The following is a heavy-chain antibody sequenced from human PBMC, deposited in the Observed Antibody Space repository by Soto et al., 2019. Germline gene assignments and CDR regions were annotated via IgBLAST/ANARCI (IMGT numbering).Heavy chain of an antibody. Sequence: PGESLKISCKGSGYSFTSYWIGWVRQMPGKGLEWMGIIYPGDSDTRYSPSFQGQVTISADKSIGTAYLQWSSLKASDTAMYYCARHGGYCSSTSCWGIDYWGQGTLVTVSS. CDR2: IYPGDSDT. D-gene: IGHD2-2*01. V-gene: IGHV5-51*01. CDR3: ARHGGYCSSTSCWGIDY. J-gene: IGHJ4*02. CDR1: GYSFTSYW.